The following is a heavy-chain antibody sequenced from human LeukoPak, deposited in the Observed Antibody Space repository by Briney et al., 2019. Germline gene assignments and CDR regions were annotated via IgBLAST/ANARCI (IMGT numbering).Heavy chain of an antibody. Sequence: GESLKISCKGSGYSFTSYWIGWVRQMPGKGLEWMGIIYPGDSDIRYSPSFQGQVTISADKSISTAYLQWSSLKASDTAMYYCARLARDYYDSSGYYYFDYWGQGTLVTVSS. J-gene: IGHJ4*02. CDR1: GYSFTSYW. D-gene: IGHD3-22*01. CDR3: ARLARDYYDSSGYYYFDY. V-gene: IGHV5-51*01. CDR2: IYPGDSDI.